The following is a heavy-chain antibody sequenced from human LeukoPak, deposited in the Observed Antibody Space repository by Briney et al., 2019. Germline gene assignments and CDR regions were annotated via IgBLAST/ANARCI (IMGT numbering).Heavy chain of an antibody. Sequence: PSETLSLTCTVSGGSISSSSYYWGWIRQPPGKGLEWIGSIYNSGSTYYNPSLKSRVTISVDTSKNQFSLKLSSVTAADTSLYYCARVGGWHDPPGYWGRGTLVTVSS. CDR1: GGSISSSSYY. CDR3: ARVGGWHDPPGY. CDR2: IYNSGST. D-gene: IGHD3-16*01. J-gene: IGHJ4*02. V-gene: IGHV4-39*01.